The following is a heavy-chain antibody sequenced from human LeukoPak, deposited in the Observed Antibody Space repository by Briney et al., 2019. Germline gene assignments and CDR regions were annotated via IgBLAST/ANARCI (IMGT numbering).Heavy chain of an antibody. V-gene: IGHV3-23*01. D-gene: IGHD3-22*01. J-gene: IGHJ4*02. Sequence: PGGSLRLSCAASGFTFSSYAMSWVRQAPGKGLEWVSAISGSGGSTYYADSVKGRFTISRDNAKNSLYLQMNSLRAEDTAVYYCARVWLYYDSSDYDEYWGQGTLVTVSS. CDR1: GFTFSSYA. CDR3: ARVWLYYDSSDYDEY. CDR2: ISGSGGST.